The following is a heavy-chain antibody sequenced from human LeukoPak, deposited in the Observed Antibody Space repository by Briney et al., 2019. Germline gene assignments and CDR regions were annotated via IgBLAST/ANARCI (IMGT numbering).Heavy chain of an antibody. CDR3: ARTVFSNYYDSSGYTFSYYYYYYMDV. Sequence: SETLPLTCTVSGGSISSYYWSWIRQPPGKGLEWIGYIYYSGSTNYNPSLKSRVTISVDTSKNQFSLKLSSVTAADTAVYYCARTVFSNYYDSSGYTFSYYYYYYMDVWGKGTTVTVSS. CDR1: GGSISSYY. CDR2: IYYSGST. J-gene: IGHJ6*03. D-gene: IGHD3-22*01. V-gene: IGHV4-59*01.